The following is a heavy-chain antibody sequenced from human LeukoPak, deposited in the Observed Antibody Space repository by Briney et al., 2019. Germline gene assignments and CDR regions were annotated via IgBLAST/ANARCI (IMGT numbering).Heavy chain of an antibody. J-gene: IGHJ3*02. D-gene: IGHD5-18*01. CDR2: IYYSGST. CDR1: GGSISSYY. CDR3: ARHDEVYSYDAFDI. Sequence: PSETLSLTCTVSGGSISSYYWSWIRQPPGKGLEWSGYIYYSGSTNYNPSLKSRVTISVDTSKNQFSLKLSSVTAADTAVYYCARHDEVYSYDAFDIWGQGTMVTVSS. V-gene: IGHV4-59*01.